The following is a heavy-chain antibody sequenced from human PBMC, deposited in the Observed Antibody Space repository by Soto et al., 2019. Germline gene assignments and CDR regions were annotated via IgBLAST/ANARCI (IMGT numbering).Heavy chain of an antibody. CDR3: ARQPLPPLAAADSTSYYFDY. D-gene: IGHD6-13*01. J-gene: IGHJ4*02. CDR1: GGSFSGYY. V-gene: IGHV4-34*01. Sequence: KPSETLSLTCAVYGGSFSGYYWSWIRQPPGKGLEWIGEINHSGSTNYNPSLKSRVTISVDTSKNQFSLKLSSVTAADTAVYYCARQPLPPLAAADSTSYYFDYWGQGTLVTVSS. CDR2: INHSGST.